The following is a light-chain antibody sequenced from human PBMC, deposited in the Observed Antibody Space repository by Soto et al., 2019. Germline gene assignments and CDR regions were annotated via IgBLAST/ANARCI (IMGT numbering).Light chain of an antibody. CDR3: QQYGSSPWT. CDR1: QSVSSNN. J-gene: IGKJ1*01. CDR2: GAS. V-gene: IGKV3-20*01. Sequence: EIGLTQAPCTLSLSPLERATLSCRASQSVSSNNLVWYQQKPGQAPRLLIYGASYRAAGIPDRFSGSGSGTDFTLTISRLEPEDFALYYCQQYGSSPWTFGQGTKVDIK.